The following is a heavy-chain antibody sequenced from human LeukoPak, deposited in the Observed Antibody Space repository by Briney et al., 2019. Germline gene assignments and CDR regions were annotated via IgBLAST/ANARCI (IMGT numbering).Heavy chain of an antibody. CDR2: ISGSGGST. Sequence: GSLRLSCAASGFTFSSYAMSWVRQAPGKGLEWVSAISGSGGSTYYADSVKGRFTISRDNSKNTLYLQMNSLRAEDTAVYYCAKAGPLAAALFYYYYGMDVWGQGTTVTVSS. V-gene: IGHV3-23*01. CDR1: GFTFSSYA. D-gene: IGHD6-13*01. CDR3: AKAGPLAAALFYYYYGMDV. J-gene: IGHJ6*02.